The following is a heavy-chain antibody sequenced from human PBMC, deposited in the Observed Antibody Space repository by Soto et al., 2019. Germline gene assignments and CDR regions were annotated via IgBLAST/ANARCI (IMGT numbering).Heavy chain of an antibody. V-gene: IGHV2-5*01. CDR1: GFSLSTSGVS. Sequence: SGPTLVNPTQTLTLTCTFSGFSLSTSGVSVGWIRQPPGKALEWLAFIYWNDDKSYSPSLKSRLTVTKDNSKKQVVLTMTNMDPADTATYYCAHRVGSSGSFHYWGQGTLVTVSS. CDR3: AHRVGSSGSFHY. J-gene: IGHJ4*02. D-gene: IGHD6-25*01. CDR2: IYWNDDK.